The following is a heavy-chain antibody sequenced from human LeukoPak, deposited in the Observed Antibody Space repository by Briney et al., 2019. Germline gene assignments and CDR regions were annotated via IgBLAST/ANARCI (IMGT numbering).Heavy chain of an antibody. CDR1: GFTFSSYW. J-gene: IGHJ4*02. V-gene: IGHV3-74*01. D-gene: IGHD1-26*01. Sequence: PGGSLRLSCAASGFTFSSYWMHWVRQAPGKGLVWVSRINSDGSSTSYADSVKGRFTISRDNAKNTLYLPMNSLRAEDTAVYYCARAYRNGGTDYWGQGTLVTVSS. CDR3: ARAYRNGGTDY. CDR2: INSDGSST.